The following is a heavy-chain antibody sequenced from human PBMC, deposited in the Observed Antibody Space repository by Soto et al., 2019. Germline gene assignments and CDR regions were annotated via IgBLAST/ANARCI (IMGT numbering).Heavy chain of an antibody. D-gene: IGHD3-9*01. CDR1: GGSISSYY. J-gene: IGHJ5*02. CDR3: ASESLRYFDWVPNNNWFDP. Sequence: SLTCTVSGGSISSYYWSWIRQPPGKGLEWIGYIYYSGSTNYNPSLKSRVTISVDTSKNQFSLQLNSVTPEDTAVYYCASESLRYFDWVPNNNWFDPWGQGTLVTVSS. CDR2: IYYSGST. V-gene: IGHV4-59*12.